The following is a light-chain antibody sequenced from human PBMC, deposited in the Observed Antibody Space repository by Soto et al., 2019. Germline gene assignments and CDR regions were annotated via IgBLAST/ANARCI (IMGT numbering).Light chain of an antibody. CDR3: LLSYSGARPAV. CDR2: DTS. Sequence: QAVVTQEPSLTVSPGGTVTLTCGSSTGAVTSGHYPYWFQQKPGQAHRTLIYDTSNKHSWTPARFSGSLLGGKAALTLSGAQPEDEAEYYCLLSYSGARPAVFGGGTQLTVL. CDR1: TGAVTSGHY. J-gene: IGLJ7*01. V-gene: IGLV7-46*01.